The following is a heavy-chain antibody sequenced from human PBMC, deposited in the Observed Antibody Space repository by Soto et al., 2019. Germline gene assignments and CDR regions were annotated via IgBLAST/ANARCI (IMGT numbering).Heavy chain of an antibody. Sequence: PTLVNPTQTLTLTCTFSGFSLSTSGVGVGWIRQPPGKALEWLALIYWDDDKRYSPSLKSRLTITKDTSKNQVVLTMTNMDPVDTATYYCARLGYCSGGSCSKYFQHWGQGTLVTVSS. CDR1: GFSLSTSGVG. CDR2: IYWDDDK. J-gene: IGHJ1*01. D-gene: IGHD2-15*01. CDR3: ARLGYCSGGSCSKYFQH. V-gene: IGHV2-5*02.